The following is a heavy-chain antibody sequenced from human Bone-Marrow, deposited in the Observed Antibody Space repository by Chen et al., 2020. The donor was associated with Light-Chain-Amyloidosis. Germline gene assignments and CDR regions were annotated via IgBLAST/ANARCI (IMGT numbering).Heavy chain of an antibody. V-gene: IGHV1-24*01. D-gene: IGHD6-13*01. J-gene: IGHJ3*02. CDR2: SEHEDDKT. CDR3: ATRWDAFDI. Sequence: QVQLAQPGAEGKRPGPSVKSSGKVSGDTPTELSVHWVRQPPGKGLEWVGGSEHEDDKTLYSQKFQGRVTMTGDTSTDTAYMELSSLTSDDTAVYFCATRWDAFDIWGQGTLVTVSS. CDR1: GDTPTELS.